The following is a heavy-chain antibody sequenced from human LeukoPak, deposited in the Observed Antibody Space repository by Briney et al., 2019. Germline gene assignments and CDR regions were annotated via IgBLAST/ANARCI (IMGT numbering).Heavy chain of an antibody. D-gene: IGHD6-13*01. Sequence: SETLSLTCTVSGGSISSYYWSWIRQPPGKGLEWIGYIYTSGSTNYNPSLKSRVTISVDTSKNQLSLKLSSVTAADTAVYYCARQGQQLVELYYYYYMDVWGKGTTVTVSS. J-gene: IGHJ6*03. CDR3: ARQGQQLVELYYYYYMDV. CDR1: GGSISSYY. CDR2: IYTSGST. V-gene: IGHV4-4*09.